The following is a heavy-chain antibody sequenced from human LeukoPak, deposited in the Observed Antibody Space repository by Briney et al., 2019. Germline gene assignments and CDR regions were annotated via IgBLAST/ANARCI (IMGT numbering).Heavy chain of an antibody. CDR2: IRAYNSNT. J-gene: IGHJ6*03. Sequence: ASVKVSCKASGYTFTSYGISWVRQAPGQGLEWMGWIRAYNSNTNYAQKLQGRVTMTTDTSTSTAYMELRSLRSDDTAVYYCARRLELRLGYYYYHYMDVWGKGTTVTVSS. V-gene: IGHV1-18*01. D-gene: IGHD1-7*01. CDR1: GYTFTSYG. CDR3: ARRLELRLGYYYYHYMDV.